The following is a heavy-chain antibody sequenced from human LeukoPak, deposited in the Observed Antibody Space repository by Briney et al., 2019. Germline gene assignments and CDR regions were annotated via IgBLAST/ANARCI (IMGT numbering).Heavy chain of an antibody. CDR3: ARHIARPTYYYDSSGYGAVNAFDI. CDR2: IYTSGST. CDR1: GGSISSGSYY. V-gene: IGHV4-61*02. D-gene: IGHD3-22*01. J-gene: IGHJ3*02. Sequence: SQTLSLTSTVSGGSISSGSYYWSWIRQPAGKGLEWIVRIYTSGSTNYNPSLKSRVTISVDTSKNQFSLKLSSVTAADTAVYYCARHIARPTYYYDSSGYGAVNAFDIWGQGTMVTVSS.